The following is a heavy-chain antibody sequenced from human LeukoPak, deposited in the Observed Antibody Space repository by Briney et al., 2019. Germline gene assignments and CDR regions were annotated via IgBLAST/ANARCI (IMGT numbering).Heavy chain of an antibody. V-gene: IGHV3-13*03. CDR2: IGTAGDT. CDR3: ARPGITVDHAAFDI. Sequence: GGSLRLSCAACGFTFSSYDMHWVRQATGKGLEWVSAIGTAGDTYYPGSVKGQFTISRENAKNSLYLQMNSLRAGDTAVYYCARPGITVDHAAFDIWGQGTMVTVSS. D-gene: IGHD3-10*01. J-gene: IGHJ3*02. CDR1: GFTFSSYD.